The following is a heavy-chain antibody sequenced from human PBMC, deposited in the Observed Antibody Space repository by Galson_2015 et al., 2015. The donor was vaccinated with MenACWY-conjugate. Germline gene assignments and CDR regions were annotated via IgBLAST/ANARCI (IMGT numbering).Heavy chain of an antibody. J-gene: IGHJ5*02. D-gene: IGHD6-6*01. Sequence: QSGAEVKKPGESLKISCTASGYRFTNSWIAWVRQMPGEGLEWMGTIIPSDSDTRYSPSFQGQVTISADKSIDTAYLQWSSLKASDTAMYYCARQGSSSSWFDPWGQGTLVTVSS. CDR3: ARQGSSSSWFDP. CDR2: IIPSDSDT. CDR1: GYRFTNSW. V-gene: IGHV5-51*01.